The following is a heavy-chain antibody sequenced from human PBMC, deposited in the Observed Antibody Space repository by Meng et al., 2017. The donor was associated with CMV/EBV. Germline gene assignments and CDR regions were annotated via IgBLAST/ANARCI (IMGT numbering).Heavy chain of an antibody. CDR1: GGIFCSYA. J-gene: IGHJ6*02. CDR2: IIPIFGTA. Sequence: SAKVSCYASGGIFCSYAISWVRQAPGQGLEWMGGIIPIFGTANYAQKFQGRVTITTDESTSTAYMVLSSLRSEDTAVYYCARDGTDCSSTSCRIDYYYYGMDVWGQGTTVTVSS. CDR3: ARDGTDCSSTSCRIDYYYYGMDV. V-gene: IGHV1-69*05. D-gene: IGHD2-2*01.